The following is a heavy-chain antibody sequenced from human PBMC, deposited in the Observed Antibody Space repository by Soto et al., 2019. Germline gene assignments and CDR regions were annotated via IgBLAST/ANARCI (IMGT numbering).Heavy chain of an antibody. V-gene: IGHV3-33*01. D-gene: IGHD2-2*01. J-gene: IGHJ4*02. CDR1: GFTFSSYA. CDR2: IWYDGSNK. CDR3: AREKDCTSSSCYRGHFDY. Sequence: QVQLVESGGGVVQPGRSLRLSCATSGFTFSSYAMHWVRQAPGKGLEWVASIWYDGSNKYYADSVKGRFTISKDNSKNTLYLQMNSLRAEDTAVYYCAREKDCTSSSCYRGHFDYWGQGALVTVSS.